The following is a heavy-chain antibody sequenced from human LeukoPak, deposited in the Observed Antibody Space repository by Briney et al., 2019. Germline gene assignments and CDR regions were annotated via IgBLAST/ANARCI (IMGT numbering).Heavy chain of an antibody. V-gene: IGHV5-51*01. J-gene: IGHJ5*02. CDR2: IYPGDSDT. D-gene: IGHD2-15*01. CDR1: GYSFSSYW. CDR3: ARQGHIVGGGWFDP. Sequence: GESLKISCQGSGYSFSSYWIGWVRQMPGKAPEWMGVIYPGDSDTRYRPPFQGQVTTSADKSTNTAYLQWRSLRASDSAMYYCARQGHIVGGGWFDPWGQGTLVTVSS.